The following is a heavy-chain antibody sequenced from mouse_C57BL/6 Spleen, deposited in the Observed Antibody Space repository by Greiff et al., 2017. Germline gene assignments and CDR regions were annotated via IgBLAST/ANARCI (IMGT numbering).Heavy chain of an antibody. V-gene: IGHV5-9-1*02. CDR1: GFTFSSYA. D-gene: IGHD2-3*01. Sequence: EVHLVESGEGLVKPGGSLKLSCAASGFTFSSYAMSWVRQTPEKRLEWVAYISSGGDYIYYADTVKGRFTISRDNARNTLYLQMSSLKSEDTAMYYCTRDRGDGYYGDYFDYWGQGTTLTVSS. CDR2: ISSGGDYI. J-gene: IGHJ2*01. CDR3: TRDRGDGYYGDYFDY.